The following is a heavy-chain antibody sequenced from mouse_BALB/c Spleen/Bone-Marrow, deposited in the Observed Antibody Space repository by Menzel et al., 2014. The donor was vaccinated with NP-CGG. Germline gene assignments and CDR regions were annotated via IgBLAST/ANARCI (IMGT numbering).Heavy chain of an antibody. Sequence: VQLQQSGAELVMPGASVKMSCKASGHTFTDYWMHWVKQRPGQGLEWIGAIDTSDSYTSYNQKFKGKATLTVDESSSTAYMQLSSLTSEDSAVYYCARSDYRFDSPPYWGQGTLVTVSA. CDR1: GHTFTDYW. J-gene: IGHJ3*01. CDR3: ARSDYRFDSPPY. D-gene: IGHD2-14*01. CDR2: IDTSDSYT. V-gene: IGHV1-69*01.